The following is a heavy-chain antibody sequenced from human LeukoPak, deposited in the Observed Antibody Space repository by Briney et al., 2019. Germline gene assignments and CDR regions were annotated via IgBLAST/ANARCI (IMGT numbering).Heavy chain of an antibody. D-gene: IGHD3/OR15-3a*01. Sequence: SETLSLTCTVSGVSISSSNSYWGWIRQPPGKGLEWIGSIYYSGNTYYNASLKSQVSISIDTSKNQFSLRLTSVTAADTAVYYCTRQTGSGLFILPGGQGTLVTVSS. CDR1: GVSISSSNSY. CDR2: IYYSGNT. CDR3: TRQTGSGLFILP. J-gene: IGHJ4*02. V-gene: IGHV4-39*01.